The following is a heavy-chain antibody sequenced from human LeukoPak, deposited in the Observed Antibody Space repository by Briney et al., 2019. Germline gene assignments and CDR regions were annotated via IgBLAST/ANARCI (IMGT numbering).Heavy chain of an antibody. J-gene: IGHJ6*02. CDR1: GVTFNRCG. Sequence: GRSLRLSCVASGVTFNRCGMHWVRHAPGKGLEWVARILYDGSREYYADSVEGRFTIARDNSKNTLYLEMNSLREEDTAVYYCVKSSGTEDYGMDAWGQGTTVTVSS. CDR3: VKSSGTEDYGMDA. V-gene: IGHV3-30*18. CDR2: ILYDGSRE. D-gene: IGHD3-10*01.